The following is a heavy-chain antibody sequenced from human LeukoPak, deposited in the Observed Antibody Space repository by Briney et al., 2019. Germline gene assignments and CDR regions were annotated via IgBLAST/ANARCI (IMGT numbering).Heavy chain of an antibody. D-gene: IGHD3-9*01. CDR3: ARCPLRYFDWFGRWYFDY. J-gene: IGHJ4*02. CDR1: GGSFSGYY. Sequence: PSETLSLTCAVYGGSFSGYYWSWIRQPPGEGLEWIGEINHSGSTNYNPSLKSRVTISVDTSKNQFSLKLSSVTAADTAVYYCARCPLRYFDWFGRWYFDYWGQGTLVTVSS. V-gene: IGHV4-34*01. CDR2: INHSGST.